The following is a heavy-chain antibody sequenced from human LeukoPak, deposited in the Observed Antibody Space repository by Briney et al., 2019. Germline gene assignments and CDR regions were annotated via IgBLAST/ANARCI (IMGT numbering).Heavy chain of an antibody. CDR1: GFTFSSYS. CDR3: ARDPTGSIDY. D-gene: IGHD1-1*01. Sequence: GGSLRLSCAASGFTFSSYSMNWVRQAPGRGLEWVSIIYGGGNTYYADSVKGRFTISGDKSKNTLYLQMNNLRAEDTAVYYCARDPTGSIDYWGQGTLVTVSS. CDR2: IYGGGNT. V-gene: IGHV3-66*01. J-gene: IGHJ4*02.